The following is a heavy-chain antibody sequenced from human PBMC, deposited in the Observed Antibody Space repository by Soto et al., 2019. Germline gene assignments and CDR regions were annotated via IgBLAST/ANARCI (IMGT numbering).Heavy chain of an antibody. J-gene: IGHJ4*02. CDR1: GGSISSDDYY. Sequence: SETLSLTCTVSGGSISSDDYYWTWIRQPPGKGLEWIGYIYYTGRTSYNPSLESRISISVDTSKNHFSLNLSSVSAADTAVYYCARDRSNSPDYFDHWGQGTLVTVSS. CDR3: ARDRSNSPDYFDH. V-gene: IGHV4-30-4*01. CDR2: IYYTGRT. D-gene: IGHD6-6*01.